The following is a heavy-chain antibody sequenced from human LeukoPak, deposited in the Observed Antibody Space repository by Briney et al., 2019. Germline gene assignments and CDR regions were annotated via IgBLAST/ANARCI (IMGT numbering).Heavy chain of an antibody. J-gene: IGHJ4*02. V-gene: IGHV3-23*01. Sequence: GGSLRLSCAGSGFTSSNYAMVWVRQAPGKGLDWVSGIYGDITFDADSVKGRFTISRDNSKNTLYLQMNSLRAEDTAVYYCAKLKNIHYFDYWGQGTLVTVSS. D-gene: IGHD2/OR15-2a*01. CDR1: GFTSSNYA. CDR3: AKLKNIHYFDY. CDR2: IYGDIT.